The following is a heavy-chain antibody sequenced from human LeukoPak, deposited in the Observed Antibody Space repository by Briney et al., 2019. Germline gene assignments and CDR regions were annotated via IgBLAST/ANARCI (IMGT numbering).Heavy chain of an antibody. Sequence: GESLKISCKGSGYSFSSYGMSWVRQAPGKGLKWVAVISYDEANKYYADSVKGRFTISRDNSKNTLYLQMNSLRAEDTAVYYCAKLLSNSGRFLYWGQGTLVTVSS. V-gene: IGHV3-30*18. CDR1: GYSFSSYG. CDR2: ISYDEANK. J-gene: IGHJ4*02. D-gene: IGHD4-23*01. CDR3: AKLLSNSGRFLY.